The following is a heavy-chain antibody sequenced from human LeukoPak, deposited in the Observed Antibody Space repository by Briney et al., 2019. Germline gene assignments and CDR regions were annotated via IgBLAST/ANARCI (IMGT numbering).Heavy chain of an antibody. V-gene: IGHV1-69*01. CDR1: GGTFSSYA. Sequence: ASVKVSCKASGGTFSSYAFSWVRQAPGQGLEWMGGIIPIVGTTNYAQMFQGRVTITADESTSTAYMELSSLRSEDTAVYYCARGGYYYDSSGYSHLPDYWGQGTQVTVSA. J-gene: IGHJ4*02. CDR3: ARGGYYYDSSGYSHLPDY. CDR2: IIPIVGTT. D-gene: IGHD3-22*01.